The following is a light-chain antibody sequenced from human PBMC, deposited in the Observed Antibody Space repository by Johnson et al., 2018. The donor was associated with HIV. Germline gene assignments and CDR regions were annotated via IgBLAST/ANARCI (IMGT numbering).Light chain of an antibody. V-gene: IGLV1-51*02. Sequence: QSVLTQPPSVSAAPGQKVTIFCSGSSSNIGNNYVSWYKQLPGTAPKLLIYENTKRPSGVPDRFSGSKSGSSATLGITGLQTGDEADYYCATWDRSLSAGGVFGTGTKVTVL. J-gene: IGLJ1*01. CDR2: ENT. CDR3: ATWDRSLSAGGV. CDR1: SSNIGNNY.